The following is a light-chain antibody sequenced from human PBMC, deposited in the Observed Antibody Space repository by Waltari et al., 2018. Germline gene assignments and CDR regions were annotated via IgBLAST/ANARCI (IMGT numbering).Light chain of an antibody. Sequence: DIQMTQSPSTLSASVGDRVTITCRASQTIHNWLAWYQQKPRKAPKLLIQQASNLESGVPSRFSGSVSGTEFTLTISSLEPDDFATYSCQQYSTSRYTFGQGTKLEIK. J-gene: IGKJ2*01. CDR2: QAS. CDR3: QQYSTSRYT. V-gene: IGKV1-5*03. CDR1: QTIHNW.